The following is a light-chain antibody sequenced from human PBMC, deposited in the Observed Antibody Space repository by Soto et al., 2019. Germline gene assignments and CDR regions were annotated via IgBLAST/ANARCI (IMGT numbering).Light chain of an antibody. Sequence: EIGMTQSPATLSVSPGERATLSCRASQSVSSNLAWYQQKPGQAPRLLIYGASTRATGIPARFSGSGSGTEFTLTISSLQSEDFAVYYCQHYNNWPRTFGQGTKVELK. J-gene: IGKJ1*01. CDR2: GAS. CDR3: QHYNNWPRT. V-gene: IGKV3-15*01. CDR1: QSVSSN.